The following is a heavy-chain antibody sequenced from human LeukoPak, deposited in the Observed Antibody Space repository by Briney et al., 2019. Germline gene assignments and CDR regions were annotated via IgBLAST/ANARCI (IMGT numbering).Heavy chain of an antibody. CDR1: GFTVSSYW. CDR3: AREGVGAATD. Sequence: GGSLRLSCAASGFTVSSYWMSWVRQAPGKGLEWVANIKQDGSEKYYVDSVKGRFTISRDNAKNSLSLQMNSLRAEDTAVYYCAREGVGAATDWGQGTLVTVSS. D-gene: IGHD1-26*01. CDR2: IKQDGSEK. J-gene: IGHJ4*02. V-gene: IGHV3-7*01.